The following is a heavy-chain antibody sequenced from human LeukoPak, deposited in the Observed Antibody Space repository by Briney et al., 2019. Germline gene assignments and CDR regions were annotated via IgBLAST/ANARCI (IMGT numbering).Heavy chain of an antibody. V-gene: IGHV3-30*02. CDR2: IHYNINNK. D-gene: IGHD3-9*01. CDR1: GFVFSMCY. CDR3: AKGYYYDVLAGYRRDAFDI. J-gene: IGHJ3*02. Sequence: GGSLRLSCAASGFVFSMCYMRWVRQAPGKGLEWVSSIHYNINNKYSADSVKGRLTISRDNSKNTLYLQVNRLRTEDTAIYYCAKGYYYDVLAGYRRDAFDIWGQGTMVTVSS.